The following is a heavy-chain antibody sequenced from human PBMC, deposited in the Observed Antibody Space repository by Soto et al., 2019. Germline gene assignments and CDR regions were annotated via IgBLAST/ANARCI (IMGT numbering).Heavy chain of an antibody. CDR1: GFTFSSYA. D-gene: IGHD6-13*01. V-gene: IGHV3-30-3*01. J-gene: IGHJ6*02. CDR3: ARDMGDSRSSGYVQDGYYYGMDV. CDR2: ISYDGSNK. Sequence: QVQLVESGGGVVQPGRSLRLSCAASGFTFSSYAMHWVRQAPGKGLEWVAVISYDGSNKYYADSVKGRFTISRDNSKNTLYLQMNSLRAADTSVYYCARDMGDSRSSGYVQDGYYYGMDVWGQGTTVTVSS.